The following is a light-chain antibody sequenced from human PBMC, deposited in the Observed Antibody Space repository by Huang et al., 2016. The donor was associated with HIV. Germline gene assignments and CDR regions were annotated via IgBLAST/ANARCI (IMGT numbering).Light chain of an antibody. CDR3: QQYDNGPIA. V-gene: IGKV3-15*01. Sequence: EIVMTQSPATLSVSPGERATLSCRASQSVSSNLARYQQKHGQAPRLLIYGASTRVTGVPARFSGSVSGTEFTLTISSLQSEDFAVYYCQQYDNGPIAFGQGTRLEI. J-gene: IGKJ5*01. CDR2: GAS. CDR1: QSVSSN.